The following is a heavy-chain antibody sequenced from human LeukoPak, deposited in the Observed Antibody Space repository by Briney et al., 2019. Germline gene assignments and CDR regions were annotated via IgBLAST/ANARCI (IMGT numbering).Heavy chain of an antibody. J-gene: IGHJ4*02. Sequence: GASVKVSCKASGYTFTSYGISWVRQAPGQGLEWMGWISAYNGNTNYAQTLQGRVTMTTDTSTSTAYMELRSLRSDDTAAYYCARDEVLGYCSGGSCPSTFDYWGQGTLVTVSS. CDR1: GYTFTSYG. D-gene: IGHD2-15*01. CDR3: ARDEVLGYCSGGSCPSTFDY. V-gene: IGHV1-18*01. CDR2: ISAYNGNT.